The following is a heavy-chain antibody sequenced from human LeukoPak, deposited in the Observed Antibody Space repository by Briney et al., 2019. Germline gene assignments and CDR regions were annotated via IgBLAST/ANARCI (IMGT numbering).Heavy chain of an antibody. J-gene: IGHJ4*02. CDR3: AKDHITYYDFWSGYYL. CDR1: GFTFSSYA. Sequence: GGSLRLSCAASGFTFSSYAMSWVRQAPGKGLEWVSAISGSGGSTYYADSVKGRFTISRDNSKNTLYLQMNSLRAEDTAVYYCAKDHITYYDFWSGYYLWGQGTLVTVSS. V-gene: IGHV3-23*01. CDR2: ISGSGGST. D-gene: IGHD3-3*01.